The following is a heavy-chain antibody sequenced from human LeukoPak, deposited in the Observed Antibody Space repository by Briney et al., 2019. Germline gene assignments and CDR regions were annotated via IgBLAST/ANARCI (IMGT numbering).Heavy chain of an antibody. V-gene: IGHV3-11*04. CDR3: AREGGDYDDAFDI. J-gene: IGHJ3*02. CDR1: GFMFSGYY. Sequence: GGSLTLSCAVSGFMFSGYYMSWIRQAPGKGLEWVAYISDSGTTVDYVDSVKGRFTISRDNAKNSLYLQMNSLRAEDTAVYYCAREGGDYDDAFDIWGQGTMVTVPS. D-gene: IGHD4-17*01. CDR2: ISDSGTTV.